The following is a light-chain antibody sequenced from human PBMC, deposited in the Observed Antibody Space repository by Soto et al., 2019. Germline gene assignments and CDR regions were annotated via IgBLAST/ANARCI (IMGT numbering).Light chain of an antibody. J-gene: IGLJ3*02. CDR3: AAWDDSVNRWL. Sequence: QSVLTQPPSTSGTPGQRVTISCSGSSSNIGSNTVNWYQQVPGTAPKLLIYNNNQRPSGVPDRFSGSKSGTSASLALSGLQSEDEAEYWCAAWDDSVNRWLFGGGTKLTVL. V-gene: IGLV1-44*01. CDR2: NNN. CDR1: SSNIGSNT.